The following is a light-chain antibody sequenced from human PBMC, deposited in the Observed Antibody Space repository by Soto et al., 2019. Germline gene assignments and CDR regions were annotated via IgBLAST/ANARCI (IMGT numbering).Light chain of an antibody. CDR3: QQYGISPWA. Sequence: EIVVTQSPGTVSLTQGERATLSCRASQSVSSSYLAWYQQKPGQAPRLLIYGASSRATGIPDRFSGSGSGTDFTLTISRLEPEDFAVYYCQQYGISPWAFGQVTIVDIK. J-gene: IGKJ1*01. CDR2: GAS. V-gene: IGKV3-20*01. CDR1: QSVSSSY.